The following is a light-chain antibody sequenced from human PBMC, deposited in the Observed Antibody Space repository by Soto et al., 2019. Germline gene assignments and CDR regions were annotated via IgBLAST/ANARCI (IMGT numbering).Light chain of an antibody. CDR1: QSVRSNY. V-gene: IGKV3-20*01. CDR3: QHYGSTPIFI. CDR2: GAS. Sequence: EIVLMQSPGTLSLSPGERATLSCRASQSVRSNYLAWYQQKPGQAPRLLIYGASTRAPGIPDRFSGSGSGTDFTLTISRLEPEDFAVYHCQHYGSTPIFIFGQGTKLEIK. J-gene: IGKJ2*01.